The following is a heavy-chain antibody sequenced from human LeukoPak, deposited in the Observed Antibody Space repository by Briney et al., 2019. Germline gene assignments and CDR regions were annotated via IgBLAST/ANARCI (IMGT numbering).Heavy chain of an antibody. CDR3: ARDRPLRATNRDYYYGMDV. Sequence: GASVKVSCKASGYTFTSYYIHWVRQAPGQGLEWMGIINPSGGSTSYAQKFQDRVTMTRDTPTSTVYMELNSLRSEDTAVYYCARDRPLRATNRDYYYGMDVWGQGTTVTVSS. D-gene: IGHD1-1*01. V-gene: IGHV1-46*01. J-gene: IGHJ6*02. CDR1: GYTFTSYY. CDR2: INPSGGST.